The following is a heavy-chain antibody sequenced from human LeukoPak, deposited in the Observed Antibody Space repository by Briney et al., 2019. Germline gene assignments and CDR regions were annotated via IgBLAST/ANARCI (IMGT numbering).Heavy chain of an antibody. Sequence: SVKVSCKASGGTFSSYAISWVRQAPGQGLEWMGGIIPIFGTANYAQKFQGRVTITTDESTSTAYMELSSLRSEDTAVYYCAREGSYGSGSYLYWGQGTLVTVSS. CDR2: IIPIFGTA. D-gene: IGHD3-10*01. CDR1: GGTFSSYA. J-gene: IGHJ4*02. CDR3: AREGSYGSGSYLY. V-gene: IGHV1-69*05.